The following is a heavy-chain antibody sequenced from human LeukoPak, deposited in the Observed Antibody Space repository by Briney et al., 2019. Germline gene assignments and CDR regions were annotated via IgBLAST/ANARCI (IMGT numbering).Heavy chain of an antibody. D-gene: IGHD1-26*01. CDR1: GYTFTGYY. V-gene: IGHV1-2*02. J-gene: IGHJ4*02. CDR3: ARDSGSYSTEGDFDY. CDR2: INPNSGGT. Sequence: ASVKVSCKASGYTFTGYYMHWVRQAPGQGLEWMGWINPNSGGTNYAQKFQGRVTMTRDTSINTAYMELSRLRSDDTAVYYCARDSGSYSTEGDFDYWGQGTLVTVSS.